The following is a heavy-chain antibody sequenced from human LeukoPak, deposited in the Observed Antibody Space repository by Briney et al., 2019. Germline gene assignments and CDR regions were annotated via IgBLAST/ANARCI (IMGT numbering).Heavy chain of an antibody. Sequence: PGGSLRLSCAASGFTFSSHAMHWVRLAPGRGLEWVALISYDGSNKHYADSVKGRFTISRDNSSNTLYLQMNSLRAEDTAVYYCARDRQGGYWGDFDFWGQGTLVTVSS. CDR1: GFTFSSHA. J-gene: IGHJ4*02. V-gene: IGHV3-30-3*01. D-gene: IGHD2-15*01. CDR3: ARDRQGGYWGDFDF. CDR2: ISYDGSNK.